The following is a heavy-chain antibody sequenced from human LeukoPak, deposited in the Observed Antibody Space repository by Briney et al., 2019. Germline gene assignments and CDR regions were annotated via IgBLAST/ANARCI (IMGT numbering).Heavy chain of an antibody. J-gene: IGHJ6*03. Sequence: ASVKVSCKAFGYTFTSNYMHWVRQAPGQGPEWMGVISPSGGSTTYAQKFQGRVTLTRDMSTSTDYLELSSLRSEDTAVYYCARSHRSYYYYYMDVWGKGTTVKISS. CDR2: ISPSGGST. CDR3: ARSHRSYYYYYMDV. CDR1: GYTFTSNY. V-gene: IGHV1-46*01.